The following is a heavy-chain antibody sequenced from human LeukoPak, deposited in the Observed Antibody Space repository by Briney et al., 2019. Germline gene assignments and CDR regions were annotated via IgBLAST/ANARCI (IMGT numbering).Heavy chain of an antibody. CDR2: IGTGGET. J-gene: IGHJ4*02. CDR3: AKRVTVTTKYFDS. V-gene: IGHV3-23*01. CDR1: GFIFNAYA. Sequence: GGSLRLSCAASGFIFNAYAMSWVRQAPGQGLEWISVIGTGGETHYADSVRGRFTISRSNFKNTLYLQMNSLRAEDTAVYYCAKRVTVTTKYFDSWGQGTLVTVSS. D-gene: IGHD4-17*01.